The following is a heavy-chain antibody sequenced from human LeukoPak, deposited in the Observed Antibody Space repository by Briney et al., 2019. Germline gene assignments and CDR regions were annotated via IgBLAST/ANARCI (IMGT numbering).Heavy chain of an antibody. CDR2: ISSSYI. D-gene: IGHD1-26*01. CDR3: ARGRGVGATALDY. Sequence: GGSLRLSCAASGFTFSSYSMNWVRQAPGKGLEWVSSISSSYIKYADSVKGRFTISRDNAKNSLYLQMNSLRAEDTAVYYCARGRGVGATALDYWGQGTLVTVSS. CDR1: GFTFSSYS. V-gene: IGHV3-21*01. J-gene: IGHJ4*02.